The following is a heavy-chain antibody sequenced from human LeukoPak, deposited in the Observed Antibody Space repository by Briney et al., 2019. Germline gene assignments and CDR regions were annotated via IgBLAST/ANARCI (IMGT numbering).Heavy chain of an antibody. CDR1: GFTFSSYW. Sequence: GGSLRLSCAASGFTFSSYWMHWVRQAPGEGLVWVSRINSDGSTTNYADSVQGRFTISRDNAKNTLYLQMNRLRDEDTAVYYCAREFRVLPDIWGQGTMVTVSS. CDR3: AREFRVLPDI. V-gene: IGHV3-74*01. J-gene: IGHJ3*02. D-gene: IGHD2-8*02. CDR2: INSDGSTT.